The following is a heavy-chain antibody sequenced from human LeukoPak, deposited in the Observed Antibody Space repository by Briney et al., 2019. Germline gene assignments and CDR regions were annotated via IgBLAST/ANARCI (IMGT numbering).Heavy chain of an antibody. CDR1: GFTFSTSS. CDR3: TRDPRLREFES. Sequence: GGSLRLSCAASGFTFSTSSMHWVRQTPGKGLDWVALISSDGNNKYHANSVKGRFTISRDNSKNTLSLQMNSLRDDDTAVYYCTRDPRLREFESWGQGTLVTVSS. CDR2: ISSDGNNK. V-gene: IGHV3-30-3*01. D-gene: IGHD2-21*02. J-gene: IGHJ1*01.